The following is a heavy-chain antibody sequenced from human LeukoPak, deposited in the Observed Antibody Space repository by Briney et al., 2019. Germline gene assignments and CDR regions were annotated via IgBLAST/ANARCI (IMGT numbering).Heavy chain of an antibody. V-gene: IGHV3-33*01. J-gene: IGHJ4*02. Sequence: GRTLRLSCAASGFTFRNYGMHWVRQAPGKGLEWVAVIWYDGKKEHYADSVKGRFTISRDNSKNTLDLQMNSLRAEDTAVNYCARALGSTDDCWGQGTLVTVSS. CDR3: ARALGSTDDC. CDR2: IWYDGKKE. CDR1: GFTFRNYG. D-gene: IGHD2-2*01.